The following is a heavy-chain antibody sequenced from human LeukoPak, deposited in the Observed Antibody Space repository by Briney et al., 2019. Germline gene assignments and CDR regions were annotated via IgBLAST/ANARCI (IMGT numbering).Heavy chain of an antibody. D-gene: IGHD2-2*01. V-gene: IGHV3-33*01. Sequence: GGSLRLSCAASGFTFSTYGMHWVRQAPGKGLEWVAAIWYDGSLKYHADSVEGRFTISRDNSKNTLFLQMNSLRAEDTAVYYCARSAMPTQDLYGMDVWGQGTTVTVSS. J-gene: IGHJ6*02. CDR1: GFTFSTYG. CDR3: ARSAMPTQDLYGMDV. CDR2: IWYDGSLK.